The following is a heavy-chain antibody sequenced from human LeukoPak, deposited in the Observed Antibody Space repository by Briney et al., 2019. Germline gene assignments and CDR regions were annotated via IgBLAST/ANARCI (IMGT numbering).Heavy chain of an antibody. V-gene: IGHV3-23*01. CDR3: AKDREGLSSGYDLEYFDY. D-gene: IGHD5-12*01. CDR2: ISGGGGTT. J-gene: IGHJ4*02. CDR1: GFTFSSYA. Sequence: GGSLRLSCAASGFTFSSYAMNWVRQAPGKGLEWVSAISGGGGTTYYADSVKGRFTISRDNSRNTLFLQMNSLRAEDTAVYYCAKDREGLSSGYDLEYFDYWGQGTLVTVSS.